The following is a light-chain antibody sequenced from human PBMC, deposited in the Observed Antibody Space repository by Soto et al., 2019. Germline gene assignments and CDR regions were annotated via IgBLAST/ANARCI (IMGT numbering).Light chain of an antibody. V-gene: IGLV2-23*01. J-gene: IGLJ3*02. CDR3: CSYAGDNTWV. CDR2: EDT. CDR1: SYNVGNYNL. Sequence: QSALTQPASVSGSPGQSITISCTGTSYNVGNYNLVSWYQQHPGKAPKLMIFEDTNRPSGVSNRFSGSKSGNTASLTISGLQAEDEADYYFCSYAGDNTWVFGGGTQLTVL.